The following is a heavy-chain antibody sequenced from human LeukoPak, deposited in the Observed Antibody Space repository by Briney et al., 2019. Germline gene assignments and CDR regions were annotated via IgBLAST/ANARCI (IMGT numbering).Heavy chain of an antibody. V-gene: IGHV4-34*01. CDR1: SGSFSGYY. J-gene: IGHJ5*02. CDR3: ARGETLWSGYLGYWFDP. D-gene: IGHD3-3*01. Sequence: PSETLSLTCAVYSGSFSGYYWSWIRQPPGKGLEWIGEINHSGSTNYNPSLKSRVTISVDTSKNQFSLKLSSVTAADTAVYYCARGETLWSGYLGYWFDPWGQETLVTVSS. CDR2: INHSGST.